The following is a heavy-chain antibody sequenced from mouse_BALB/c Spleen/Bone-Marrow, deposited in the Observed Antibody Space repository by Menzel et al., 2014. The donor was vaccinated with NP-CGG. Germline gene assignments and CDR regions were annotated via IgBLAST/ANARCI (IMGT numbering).Heavy chain of an antibody. J-gene: IGHJ4*01. D-gene: IGHD4-1*01. Sequence: EVKLMESGGDLVKPGGSLKLSCAASEFTFSTYGMSWVRQTPDKRLEWVATISSGGGYTYYPDSVKGRFTISRDNANNTLYLQMSSLKSEDTAMYYCTRQRNWDHYAMDYWGQGTSVTVSS. CDR3: TRQRNWDHYAMDY. V-gene: IGHV5-6*01. CDR2: ISSGGGYT. CDR1: EFTFSTYG.